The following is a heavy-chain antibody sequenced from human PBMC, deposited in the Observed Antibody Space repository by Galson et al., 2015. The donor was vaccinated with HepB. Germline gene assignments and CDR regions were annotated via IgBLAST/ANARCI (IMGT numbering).Heavy chain of an antibody. CDR2: IYYSGST. V-gene: IGHV4-31*03. D-gene: IGHD3-10*01. Sequence: TLSLTCTVSGGSISSGTYYWSWIRQHPGKGLEWIGCIYYSGSTSYNPSLKSRVTISGDTSKNQYSLNLSSVTAADTAVYYCARSRYGSGSANFPYYFDYWGQGTLVTVSS. CDR1: GGSISSGTYY. J-gene: IGHJ4*02. CDR3: ARSRYGSGSANFPYYFDY.